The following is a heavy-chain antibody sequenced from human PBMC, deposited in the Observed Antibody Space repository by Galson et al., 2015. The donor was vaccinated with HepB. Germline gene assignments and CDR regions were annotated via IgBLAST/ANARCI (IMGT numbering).Heavy chain of an antibody. J-gene: IGHJ4*02. D-gene: IGHD2-21*02. CDR3: AKPTEFLYCGGDCYFQDDY. Sequence: SLRLSCAASGFTFSSYAMSWVRQAPGKGLEWVSAISGSGGSTYYADSVKGRFTISRDNSKNTLYLQMNSLRAEDTAVYYCAKPTEFLYCGGDCYFQDDYWGQGTLVTVSS. V-gene: IGHV3-23*01. CDR1: GFTFSSYA. CDR2: ISGSGGST.